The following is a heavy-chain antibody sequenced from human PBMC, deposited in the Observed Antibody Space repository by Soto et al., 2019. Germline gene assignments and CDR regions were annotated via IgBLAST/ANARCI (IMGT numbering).Heavy chain of an antibody. CDR1: GFSFETYA. Sequence: ESGGGVVQPGKSLRLSCEASGFSFETYAMHWVRQAPGKGLEWVAVISFDGKNTYYADSVKGRFTFSRDNSKNTLYLQLNRLRPEDTAVYFCARDHLYWTDVNCFRGYYGMDVWGQGTTVTVSS. V-gene: IGHV3-30*04. D-gene: IGHD1-1*01. CDR2: ISFDGKNT. CDR3: ARDHLYWTDVNCFRGYYGMDV. J-gene: IGHJ6*02.